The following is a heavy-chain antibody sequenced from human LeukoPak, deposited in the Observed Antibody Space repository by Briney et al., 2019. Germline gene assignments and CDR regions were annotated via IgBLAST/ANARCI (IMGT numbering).Heavy chain of an antibody. CDR3: ARGPLIAAAGTW. J-gene: IGHJ4*02. D-gene: IGHD6-13*01. V-gene: IGHV3-21*04. CDR2: ISGSNNYM. CDR1: GFTFSGYS. Sequence: GRSLRLSCAASGFTFSGYSMNWVRQAPGKGLEWVSSISGSNNYMTYADSVKGRFTISRDNSKNTLYLQMNSLRAEDTAVYYCARGPLIAAAGTWWGQGTLVIVSS.